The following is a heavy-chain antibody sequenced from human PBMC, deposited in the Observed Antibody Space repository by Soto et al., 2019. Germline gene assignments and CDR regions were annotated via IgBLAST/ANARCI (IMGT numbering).Heavy chain of an antibody. CDR1: GFTFSSYS. J-gene: IGHJ4*02. D-gene: IGHD2-15*01. CDR2: ISSSSSTI. CDR3: ARDSEDNPDYLARFDY. V-gene: IGHV3-48*02. Sequence: YRRLSCAASGFTFSSYSMNWVRQAPGKGLEWVSYISSSSSTIYYADSVKGRFTISRDNAKNSLYLQMNSLRDEDTAVYYCARDSEDNPDYLARFDYWGQGTLVTVSS.